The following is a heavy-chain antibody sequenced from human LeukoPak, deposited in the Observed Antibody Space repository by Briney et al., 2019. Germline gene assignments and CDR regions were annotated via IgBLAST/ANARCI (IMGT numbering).Heavy chain of an antibody. V-gene: IGHV3-23*01. D-gene: IGHD5-12*01. CDR2: ITGSSGST. CDR3: ATLMRGPTGYSGYGAEDD. CDR1: GFTFSNYA. J-gene: IGHJ4*02. Sequence: GGSLRLSCTASGFTFSNYAMTWVRQAPGEGLQWVSAITGSSGSTYYADSAQGRFTISRDNSKNTLYLQMDGLRAEDTAVYYCATLMRGPTGYSGYGAEDDWGQGLLVTVSS.